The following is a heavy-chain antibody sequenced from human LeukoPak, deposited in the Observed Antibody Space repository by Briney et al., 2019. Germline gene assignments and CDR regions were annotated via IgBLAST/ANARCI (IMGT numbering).Heavy chain of an antibody. Sequence: PGGSLRLSCAASGFTFSSYAMSGVREAPGKGREWVSAISISGDSTYYADSVKGRFTISRDNSKTTLSLQMNSLRAEDTAIYYCAKDLGIAAAHLGQGTLVTVSS. V-gene: IGHV3-23*01. J-gene: IGHJ4*02. CDR1: GFTFSSYA. CDR2: ISISGDST. D-gene: IGHD6-13*01. CDR3: AKDLGIAAAH.